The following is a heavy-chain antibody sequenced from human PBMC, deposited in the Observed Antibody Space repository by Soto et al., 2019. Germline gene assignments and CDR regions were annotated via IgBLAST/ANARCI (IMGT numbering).Heavy chain of an antibody. CDR1: GESFSGYY. CDR2: INHSGST. CDR3: ARSYGSSWYMTFDY. Sequence: QVQLQQWGAGLLKPSETLSLTCAVYGESFSGYYWSWIRQPPGKGLEWIGEINHSGSTNYNPSLKSRVIISVDTSKNQFSLKLSSVTAADTAVYYCARSYGSSWYMTFDYWGQGTLVTVSS. D-gene: IGHD6-13*01. J-gene: IGHJ4*02. V-gene: IGHV4-34*01.